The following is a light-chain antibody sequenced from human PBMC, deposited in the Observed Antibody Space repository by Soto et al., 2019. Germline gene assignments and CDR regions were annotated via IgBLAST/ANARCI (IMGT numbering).Light chain of an antibody. CDR3: FLYYGGGQPWV. J-gene: IGLJ3*02. Sequence: QAVVTQEPSLTVPPGGTVTLTCASGTGAVTSNYYANWFQQKPGQVPRTLIYSTSNKHSWTPARFSGSLLGGKVALTLSGAQPEDEAEYYCFLYYGGGQPWVFGGGTKVTVL. CDR1: TGAVTSNYY. CDR2: STS. V-gene: IGLV7-43*01.